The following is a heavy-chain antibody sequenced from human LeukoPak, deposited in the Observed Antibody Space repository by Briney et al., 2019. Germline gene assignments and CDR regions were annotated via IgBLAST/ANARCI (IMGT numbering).Heavy chain of an antibody. V-gene: IGHV1-69*05. CDR1: GGTFSSYA. CDR3: ARVSYYGSGSYNDY. CDR2: IIPIFGTA. D-gene: IGHD3-10*01. Sequence: GASVKVSCKASGGTFSSYAISWVRQAPGQGLEWMGGIIPIFGTANYAQKFQGRVTITTDESTSTAYMELSSLRSEDTAVYYCARVSYYGSGSYNDYWGQGTLVTVSS. J-gene: IGHJ4*02.